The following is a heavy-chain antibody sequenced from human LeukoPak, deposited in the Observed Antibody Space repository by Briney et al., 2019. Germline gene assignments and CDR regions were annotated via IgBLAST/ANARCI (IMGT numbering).Heavy chain of an antibody. Sequence: GGSLRLSCAASGFTFTSYAMSWVRQAPGKGLEWXXDISGSGGNTYYADSVKGRFTISRDDSKNTLSLQMNSLRAEDTAVYYCAKARGIQLWFLDYWGQRTLVTVSS. CDR3: AKARGIQLWFLDY. J-gene: IGHJ4*02. CDR2: ISGSGGNT. D-gene: IGHD5-18*01. V-gene: IGHV3-23*01. CDR1: GFTFTSYA.